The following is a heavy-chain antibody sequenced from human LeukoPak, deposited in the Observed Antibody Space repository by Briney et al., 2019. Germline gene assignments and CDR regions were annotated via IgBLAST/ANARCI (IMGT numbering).Heavy chain of an antibody. CDR1: GYTSTSYG. CDR2: IGAYNGYT. J-gene: IGHJ3*02. Sequence: ASMKVSCKASGYTSTSYGISWVRQAPGQGLEWMGWIGAYNGYTNYAHSLQDRVTMTRDTSTTTAYMELRSLRSDDTAVYYCARAKAPVDAFDIWGQGTMVTVSS. CDR3: ARAKAPVDAFDI. V-gene: IGHV1-18*01.